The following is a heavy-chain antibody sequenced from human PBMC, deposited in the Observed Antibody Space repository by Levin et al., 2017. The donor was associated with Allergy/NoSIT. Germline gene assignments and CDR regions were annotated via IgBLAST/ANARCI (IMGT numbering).Heavy chain of an antibody. CDR2: ISSSSRYI. CDR1: GFTFSSYT. J-gene: IGHJ4*02. CDR3: ARDRGSSPDYFDY. Sequence: SGGSLRLSCAVSGFTFSSYTMNWVRQAPGKGLEWVSSISSSSRYIYYADSVKGRFSISRDNAKNSLYLQLNSLRAEDTAVFYCARDRGSSPDYFDYWGQGTLVTVSS. D-gene: IGHD6-6*01. V-gene: IGHV3-21*01.